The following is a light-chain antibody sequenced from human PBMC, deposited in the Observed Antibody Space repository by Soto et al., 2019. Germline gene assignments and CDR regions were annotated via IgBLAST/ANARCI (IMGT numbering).Light chain of an antibody. J-gene: IGLJ2*01. V-gene: IGLV4-69*01. CDR2: VNSDGSH. Sequence: QSVLTQSPSASASLGASVKLTCTLSSGHSNYAIAWHQQQPEKGPRYLMKVNSDGSHSKGDGIPDRFSGSSSGAERYLTISSLQSEDEADYYCQTWGTGILVFGGGTKVTVL. CDR1: SGHSNYA. CDR3: QTWGTGILV.